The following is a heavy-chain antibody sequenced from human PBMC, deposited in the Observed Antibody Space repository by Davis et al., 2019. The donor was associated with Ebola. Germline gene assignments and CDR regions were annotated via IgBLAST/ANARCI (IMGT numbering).Heavy chain of an antibody. CDR3: AREGGRHYDSSGYVFDI. CDR2: INPITGGT. J-gene: IGHJ3*02. CDR1: GYRFTSYY. V-gene: IGHV1-46*01. D-gene: IGHD3-22*01. Sequence: ASVKVSCKASGYRFTSYYMHWVRQAPGQGLEWMGIINPITGGTSYAQNFQVRVNMTRDTSTSTVYMELSSLRSEDTAVYYCAREGGRHYDSSGYVFDIWGQGTMVKVSS.